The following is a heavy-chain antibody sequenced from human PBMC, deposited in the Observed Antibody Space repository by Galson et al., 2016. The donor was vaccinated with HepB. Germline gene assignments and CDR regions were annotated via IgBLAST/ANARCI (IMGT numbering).Heavy chain of an antibody. J-gene: IGHJ6*02. D-gene: IGHD3-3*01. V-gene: IGHV4-39*01. CDR2: ISHGGTT. Sequence: LSLTCTVSGDSVSSSSYYWGWIRQSPGKGLEWIGNISHGGTTKNNPSPKSRITISVDTSKNQFSLKLSSVTAADTAVYYCARVRDYDFWSGFGMDVWGQGTTVTVSS. CDR1: GDSVSSSSYY. CDR3: ARVRDYDFWSGFGMDV.